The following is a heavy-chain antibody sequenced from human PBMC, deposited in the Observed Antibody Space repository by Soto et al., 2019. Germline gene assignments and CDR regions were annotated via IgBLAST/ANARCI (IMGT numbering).Heavy chain of an antibody. V-gene: IGHV6-1*01. CDR3: AREAIVVVPAAPYYYYYMDV. CDR2: TYYRSRWYN. J-gene: IGHJ6*03. CDR1: GDSVSSNSAA. Sequence: SQTLSLTCPISGDSVSSNSAAWNWIRLSPSRGLEWLARTYYRSRWYNDYAVSVRSRITVNPDTSKNQFSLQLTSVTPEDTAVYYCAREAIVVVPAAPYYYYYMDVWGKGTTVTVSS. D-gene: IGHD2-2*01.